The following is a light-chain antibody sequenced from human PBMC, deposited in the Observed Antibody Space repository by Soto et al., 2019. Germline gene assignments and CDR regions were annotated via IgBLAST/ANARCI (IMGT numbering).Light chain of an antibody. CDR3: KQYKEWPPFT. CDR2: GAS. CDR1: QYVSNK. V-gene: IGKV3-15*01. Sequence: EIVMTQSPATLSVSPGERATLFCRASQYVSNKVAWYQQKPGQAPSLLILGASTRATGVPARFSGSGSGTEFTLSISSLQSEDFAVYYCKQYKEWPPFTFGQGTRLEI. J-gene: IGKJ5*01.